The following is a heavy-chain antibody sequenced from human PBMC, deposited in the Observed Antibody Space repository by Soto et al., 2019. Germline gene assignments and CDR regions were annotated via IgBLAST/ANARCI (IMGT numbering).Heavy chain of an antibody. V-gene: IGHV3-33*01. J-gene: IGHJ4*02. CDR3: ARDHKRSSGWKKFDY. CDR1: GFTFSSYG. CDR2: IWYDGSNK. Sequence: VQLVESGGGVVQPGRSLRLSCAASGFTFSSYGMHWVRQAPGKGLEWVAVIWYDGSNKYYADSVKGRFTISRDNSKNTLYLQMNSLRAEDTAVYYCARDHKRSSGWKKFDYWGQGTLVTVSS. D-gene: IGHD6-19*01.